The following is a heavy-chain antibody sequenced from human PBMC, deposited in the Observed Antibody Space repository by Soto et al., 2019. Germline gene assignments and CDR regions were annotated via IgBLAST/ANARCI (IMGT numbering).Heavy chain of an antibody. D-gene: IGHD3-10*01. CDR3: ARDSGSGSYSYNYFDP. CDR2: IYDSGIT. V-gene: IGHV4-59*01. Sequence: SETLSLTCTVSDGSISSYYWSWIREPPGKGLEWIGHIYDSGITNYSPSLKRRVTISVDTSKNQFSLKLSSVTAADTAVYYCARDSGSGSYSYNYFDPWGQGTLVTVSS. CDR1: DGSISSYY. J-gene: IGHJ5*02.